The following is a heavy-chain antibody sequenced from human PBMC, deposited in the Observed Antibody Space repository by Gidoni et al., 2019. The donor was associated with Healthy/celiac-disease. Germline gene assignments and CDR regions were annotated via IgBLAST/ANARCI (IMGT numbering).Heavy chain of an antibody. CDR3: AKSYRTVTLFDY. Sequence: EVQLLESGGGLVQPGGSLRLHCAASGFSFNSFAMRWVRQAPGKGLGWVSAISGSGGSTYYADSVKGRFTISRDNSKNTLYLQMNSLRAEDTAVYYCAKSYRTVTLFDYWGQGTLVTVSS. CDR2: ISGSGGST. D-gene: IGHD4-17*01. V-gene: IGHV3-23*01. J-gene: IGHJ4*02. CDR1: GFSFNSFA.